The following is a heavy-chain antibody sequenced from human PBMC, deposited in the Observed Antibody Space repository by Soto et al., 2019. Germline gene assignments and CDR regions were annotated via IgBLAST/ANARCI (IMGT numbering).Heavy chain of an antibody. V-gene: IGHV1-46*01. D-gene: IGHD3-22*01. CDR2: INPSGGST. CDR3: ARADYYDSSGFYYDY. CDR1: GYIFTNHY. J-gene: IGHJ4*02. Sequence: QVQLVQSGAEVKKPGASVKVSCKASGYIFTNHYVHWVRQAPGQGLEWMGIINPSGGSTNYLQKFQGRVTMTRDTSTSTVYMELSSLRSEDTAVYFCARADYYDSSGFYYDYWGQGTLVTVSS.